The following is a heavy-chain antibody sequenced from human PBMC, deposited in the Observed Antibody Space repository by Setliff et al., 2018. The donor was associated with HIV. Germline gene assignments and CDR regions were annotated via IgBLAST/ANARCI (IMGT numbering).Heavy chain of an antibody. Sequence: SETLSLTCSVSGGSIGSGSYYWGWIRQPPGKGLEWIGSIYHSGSTYYNPSLKSRVTISVDTSKNQFSLKLSSVTAADTAVYYCARAVSHVDYWGQGTLVTVSS. V-gene: IGHV4-39*07. CDR3: ARAVSHVDY. J-gene: IGHJ4*02. CDR1: GGSIGSGSYY. CDR2: IYHSGST.